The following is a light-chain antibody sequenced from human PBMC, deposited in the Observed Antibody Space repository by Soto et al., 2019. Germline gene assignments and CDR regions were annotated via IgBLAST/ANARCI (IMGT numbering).Light chain of an antibody. Sequence: EIVLTQSPATLSLSPGGRATLSCRSSHSVSSYLALYQQKPGQAPRLLIYDASNRATGIPARFSGSGSGTDFTLTISSLEPEDFAVYYCQQRSNPTFGQGTRLEIK. J-gene: IGKJ5*01. CDR1: HSVSSY. V-gene: IGKV3-11*01. CDR2: DAS. CDR3: QQRSNPT.